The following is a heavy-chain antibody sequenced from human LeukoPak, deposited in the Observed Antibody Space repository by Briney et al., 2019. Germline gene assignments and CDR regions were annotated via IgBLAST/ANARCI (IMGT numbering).Heavy chain of an antibody. V-gene: IGHV3-23*01. D-gene: IGHD3/OR15-3a*01. CDR1: GITLSNYG. CDR2: ISDSGGST. Sequence: PGGSLRLSCAVSGITLSNYGMSWVCQAPGKGLEWVAGISDSGGSTKYADSVKGRFTISRDNPKNTLFLQMNSLRAEDTAVYFCAKRGVVIRVVLVGFHKEAYYFESWGQGALVTVSS. J-gene: IGHJ4*02. CDR3: AKRGVVIRVVLVGFHKEAYYFES.